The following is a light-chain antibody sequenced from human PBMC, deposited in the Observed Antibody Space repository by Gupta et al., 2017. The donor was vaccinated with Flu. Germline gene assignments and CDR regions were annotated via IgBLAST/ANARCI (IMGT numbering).Light chain of an antibody. CDR1: QSISNW. Sequence: DIQMTQSHSTLSASVGDRVTITCRASQSISNWLAWYQQKPGKAPNLLIYKASRLESGVPSRFSGSGSGTEFTLTISSLQPDDLATYYCQQYQSYSFTFGPGTKVHIK. CDR2: KAS. CDR3: QQYQSYSFT. V-gene: IGKV1-5*03. J-gene: IGKJ3*01.